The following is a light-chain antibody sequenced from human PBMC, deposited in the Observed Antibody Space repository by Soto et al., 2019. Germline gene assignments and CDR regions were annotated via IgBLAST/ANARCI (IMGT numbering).Light chain of an antibody. J-gene: IGLJ2*01. CDR1: SSDVGGYNY. V-gene: IGLV2-8*01. CDR2: EVS. CDR3: CSYTRSATLV. Sequence: QSALTQPPSASGSPGQSVTISCTGTSSDVGGYNYVSWYQQHPGKAPKLMIYEVSKRPSGVPDRFSGSKSGNTASLTVSGLQAEDEADYYCCSYTRSATLVFGGGTKLTVL.